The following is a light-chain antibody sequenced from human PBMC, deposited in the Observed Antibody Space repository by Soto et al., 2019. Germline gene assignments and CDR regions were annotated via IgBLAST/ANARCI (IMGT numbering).Light chain of an antibody. V-gene: IGKV1-5*01. J-gene: IGKJ1*01. CDR1: QSISSW. Sequence: DIQMTQSPSTLSASVGDRVTITCRASQSISSWLAWYQQKPGKAPKLLIYDASSLESGVPSMFSGSGSGTEFALSISRQQHGDFATYICQQYNSYSWTFGQGTKVEIK. CDR3: QQYNSYSWT. CDR2: DAS.